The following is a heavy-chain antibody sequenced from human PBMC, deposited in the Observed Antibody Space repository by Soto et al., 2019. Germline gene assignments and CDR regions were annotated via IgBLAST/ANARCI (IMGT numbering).Heavy chain of an antibody. J-gene: IGHJ4*02. Sequence: GSLRLSCAASGFTFDDYAMHWVRQAPGKGLEWVAVISYDGSNKYYADSVKGRFTISRDNSKNTLYLQMNSLRAEDTAVYYCAKDLRYSSSRARKSSGWSVRGQGTLVTVSS. D-gene: IGHD6-13*01. CDR2: ISYDGSNK. V-gene: IGHV3-30*18. CDR3: AKDLRYSSSRARKSSGWSV. CDR1: GFTFDDYA.